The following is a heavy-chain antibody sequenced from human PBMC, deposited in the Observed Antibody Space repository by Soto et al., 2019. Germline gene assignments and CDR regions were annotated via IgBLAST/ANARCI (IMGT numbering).Heavy chain of an antibody. V-gene: IGHV3-13*01. Sequence: PGRLLRCSSAATGFTFSTYDTPWVPPATGNGLTRVSPIGTAADTYYPGSVKGRYTISRENAKNSLYLQMNSLRAEDTAVYYCARGGHIYSGYDVEPRLDPWGQGTLVTVSS. CDR2: IGTAADT. CDR1: GFTFSTYD. CDR3: ARGGHIYSGYDVEPRLDP. D-gene: IGHD5-12*01. J-gene: IGHJ5*02.